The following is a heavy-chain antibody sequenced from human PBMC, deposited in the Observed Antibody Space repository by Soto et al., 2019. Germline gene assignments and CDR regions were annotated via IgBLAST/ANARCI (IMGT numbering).Heavy chain of an antibody. CDR1: GGSFSGYY. CDR3: ARGTSGDIVVVVAATGPSDASDI. CDR2: INHSGST. Sequence: SETLTLTCAVYGGSFSGYYWSWIRQPPGKGLEWIGEINHSGSTNYNPSLKSRVTISVDTSKNQFSLKLSSVTAADTAVYYCARGTSGDIVVVVAATGPSDASDIWCQGTMVTVSS. D-gene: IGHD2-15*01. V-gene: IGHV4-34*01. J-gene: IGHJ3*02.